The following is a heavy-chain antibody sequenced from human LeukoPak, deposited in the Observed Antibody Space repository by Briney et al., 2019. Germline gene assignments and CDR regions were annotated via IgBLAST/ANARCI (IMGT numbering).Heavy chain of an antibody. CDR3: ANLGALGKLPSDY. J-gene: IGHJ4*02. CDR2: INPNSGGT. V-gene: IGHV1-2*02. CDR1: RYTFTGYY. Sequence: ASVKVSCKASRYTFTGYYMHWVRQAPGQGLEWMGWINPNSGGTNYAQKFQGRVTITTDESTSTAYMELSSLRSEDTAVYYCANLGALGKLPSDYWGQGTLVTVSS. D-gene: IGHD5-24*01.